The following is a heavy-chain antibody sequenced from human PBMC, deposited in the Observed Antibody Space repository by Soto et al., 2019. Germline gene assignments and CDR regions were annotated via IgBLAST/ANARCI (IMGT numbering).Heavy chain of an antibody. Sequence: EVQLLESGGGLVQPGGSLRLSCAASGFTFSSYAMSWVRQAPGKGLEWVSAISGRGGSTYYADSVKGRFTISRDNSKNTLYLQMNSLRAEDTAVYYCAKDVRDWLLWAYYFDYWGQGTLVTVSS. V-gene: IGHV3-23*01. CDR2: ISGRGGST. J-gene: IGHJ4*02. D-gene: IGHD3-3*01. CDR3: AKDVRDWLLWAYYFDY. CDR1: GFTFSSYA.